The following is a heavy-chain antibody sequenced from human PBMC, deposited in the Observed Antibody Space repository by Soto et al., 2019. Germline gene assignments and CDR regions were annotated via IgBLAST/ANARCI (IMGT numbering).Heavy chain of an antibody. D-gene: IGHD6-6*01. Sequence: SETLSLTCSVSSDSMNSGGYYWSWSRQHPGKGLDWMGDSCSNGGTYYNPSLKSRVTISVDTSKNQFSLNLTSVTAADTAVYYCARRGGSSSGYYYYAMDVWGQGTTVTVSS. CDR3: ARRGGSSSGYYYYAMDV. CDR1: SDSMNSGGYY. CDR2: SCSNGGT. J-gene: IGHJ6*02. V-gene: IGHV4-31*03.